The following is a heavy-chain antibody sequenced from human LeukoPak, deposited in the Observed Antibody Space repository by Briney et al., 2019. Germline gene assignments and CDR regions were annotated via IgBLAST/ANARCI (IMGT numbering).Heavy chain of an antibody. J-gene: IGHJ4*02. CDR1: GFTFSNAW. D-gene: IGHD3-22*01. Sequence: KPGGSLRLSCAASGFTFSNAWMNWVRQAPGKGLEWVGRIKSKTDGGTTDYAAPVKGRFTISRDDSKNTLYLQTNSLKTEDTAVYYCSTTYYYDSSEGYWGQGTLVTVSS. V-gene: IGHV3-15*07. CDR3: STTYYYDSSEGY. CDR2: IKSKTDGGTT.